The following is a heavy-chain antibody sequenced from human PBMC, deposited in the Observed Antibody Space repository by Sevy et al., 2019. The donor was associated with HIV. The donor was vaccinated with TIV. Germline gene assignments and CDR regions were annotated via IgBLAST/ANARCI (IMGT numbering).Heavy chain of an antibody. CDR1: GYTLTELS. CDR2: FDPEDGET. J-gene: IGHJ6*02. Sequence: ASVKVSCKVSGYTLTELSMHWVRQAPGKGLEWMGGFDPEDGETIYAQTFQGRVTMTEDTSTDTAYMELSSLRSEDTAVYYCATVSDFWSGYYPPGMDVWGQGTTVTVSS. D-gene: IGHD3-3*01. V-gene: IGHV1-24*01. CDR3: ATVSDFWSGYYPPGMDV.